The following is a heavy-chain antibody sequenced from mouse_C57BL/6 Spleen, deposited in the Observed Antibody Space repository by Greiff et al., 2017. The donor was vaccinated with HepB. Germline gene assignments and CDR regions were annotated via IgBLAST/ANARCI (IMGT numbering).Heavy chain of an antibody. V-gene: IGHV10-1*01. CDR2: IRSKSNNYAT. J-gene: IGHJ2*01. CDR3: VRQDYYGSLFDY. CDR1: GFSFNTYA. D-gene: IGHD1-1*01. Sequence: EVKLVESGGGLVQPKGSLKLSCAASGFSFNTYAMNWVRQAPGKGLEWVARIRSKSNNYATYYADSVKDRFTISRDDSESMLYLQMNNLKTEDTAMYYCVRQDYYGSLFDYWGQGTTLTVSS.